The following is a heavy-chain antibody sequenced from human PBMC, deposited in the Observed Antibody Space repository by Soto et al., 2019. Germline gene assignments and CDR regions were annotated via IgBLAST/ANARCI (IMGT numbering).Heavy chain of an antibody. CDR3: ARDRGSSSYYYYGMDV. D-gene: IGHD6-6*01. J-gene: IGHJ6*02. Sequence: PWGSLRVSCASSGFPFISYSMNWVRQAPGKGLEWVSSISSSSSYIYYADSVKGRFTISRDNAKNSLYLQMNSLRAEDTAVYYCARDRGSSSYYYYGMDVWGQGTTVTVSS. CDR2: ISSSSSYI. CDR1: GFPFISYS. V-gene: IGHV3-21*01.